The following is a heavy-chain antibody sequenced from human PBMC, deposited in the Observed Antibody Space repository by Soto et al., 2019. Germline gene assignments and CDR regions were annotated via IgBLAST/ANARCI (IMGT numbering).Heavy chain of an antibody. D-gene: IGHD3-9*01. Sequence: QVQLVQSGAEVRKPGSSVKVSCKASGGTFGTHGITWVRQAPGQGLEWMGRIIPFFATPNYAQRFQGRVTITADEFPNTATSSRELSCLTFDDTAVYYCAREVRGFSGYQSLDLWGEGTTVIGSS. CDR3: AREVRGFSGYQSLDL. V-gene: IGHV1-69*01. CDR1: GGTFGTHG. J-gene: IGHJ6*04. CDR2: IIPFFATP.